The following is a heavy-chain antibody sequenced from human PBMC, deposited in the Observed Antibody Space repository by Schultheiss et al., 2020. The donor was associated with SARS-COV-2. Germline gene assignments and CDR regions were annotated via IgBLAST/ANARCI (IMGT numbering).Heavy chain of an antibody. V-gene: IGHV3-21*01. CDR1: GFTFSSYA. CDR2: ISSSSSYI. Sequence: GGSLRLSCAAYGFTFSSYAMSWVRQAPGKGLEWVSSISSSSSYIYYADSVKGRFTISRDNAKNSLYLQMNSLRAEDTAVYYCARDQQPDSQDYWGQGTLVTVSS. CDR3: ARDQQPDSQDY. J-gene: IGHJ4*02. D-gene: IGHD6-13*01.